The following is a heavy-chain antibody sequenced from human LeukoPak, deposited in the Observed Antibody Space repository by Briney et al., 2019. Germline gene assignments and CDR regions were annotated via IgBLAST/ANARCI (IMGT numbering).Heavy chain of an antibody. Sequence: TGGSLRLSCAASGFTFSSYWMSWVRQAPGKGLEWVANIKQDGSEKYYVDSVKGRFTNSRDNAKNSLYLQMNSLRAEDTAVYYCARERGYYDFHYWGQGTLVAVSS. J-gene: IGHJ4*02. CDR3: ARERGYYDFHY. CDR2: IKQDGSEK. D-gene: IGHD3-3*01. V-gene: IGHV3-7*01. CDR1: GFTFSSYW.